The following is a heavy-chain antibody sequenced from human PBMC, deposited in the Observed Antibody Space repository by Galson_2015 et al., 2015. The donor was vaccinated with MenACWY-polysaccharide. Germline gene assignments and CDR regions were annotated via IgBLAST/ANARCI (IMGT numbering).Heavy chain of an antibody. V-gene: IGHV4-39*07. CDR2: IYDSGTT. J-gene: IGHJ5*02. CDR1: GGSISRTSHY. CDR3: ARARRQMAVT. D-gene: IGHD5-24*01. Sequence: SETLSLTCTVSGGSISRTSHYWGWIRQPPGKGLEWIGSIYDSGTTYYNPSLKSRVTISVDTSKRQFSLNLTSVTAADTAVYYCARARRQMAVTWGQGTLVIVSS.